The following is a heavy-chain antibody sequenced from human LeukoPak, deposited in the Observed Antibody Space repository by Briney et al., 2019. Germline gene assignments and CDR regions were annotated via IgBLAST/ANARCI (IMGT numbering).Heavy chain of an antibody. D-gene: IGHD3-10*02. CDR1: GFTFSSCW. Sequence: GGSLRLSCAASGFTFSSCWMRWVRQAPGKGLVWVSRINSDGSRTTYADSVKGRFTISRDNAKNTLYLQMNSLRAEDTAVYYCAELGVTMIGGVWGKGTTVTISS. CDR3: AELGVTMIGGV. J-gene: IGHJ6*04. V-gene: IGHV3-74*01. CDR2: INSDGSRT.